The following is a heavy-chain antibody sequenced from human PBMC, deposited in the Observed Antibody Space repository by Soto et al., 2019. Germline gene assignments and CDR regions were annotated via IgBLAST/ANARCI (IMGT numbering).Heavy chain of an antibody. CDR1: GDAFSFYT. CDR3: ARGKSRVYYGMDV. V-gene: IGHV1-69*13. J-gene: IGHJ6*02. CDR2: IIPIFGTA. Sequence: SVKVSCKASGDAFSFYTINWVRQAPGQGLEWMGGIIPIFGTANYAQKFQGRVTITADESTSTAYMELSSLRSEDTAVYYCARGKSRVYYGMDVWGQGTTVTVSS.